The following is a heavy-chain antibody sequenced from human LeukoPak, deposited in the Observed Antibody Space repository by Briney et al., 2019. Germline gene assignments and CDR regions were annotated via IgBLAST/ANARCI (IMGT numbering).Heavy chain of an antibody. J-gene: IGHJ4*02. Sequence: PGGSLRLSCAASGFTFSSYSMNWVRQAPGKGLEWVSYISSSSSSTIYYADSVKGRFTISRDNAKNSLYLQMNSLRAEDTAVYYCASEGGGPPEYWGQGTLVTVSS. CDR3: ASEGGGPPEY. D-gene: IGHD1-14*01. V-gene: IGHV3-48*04. CDR1: GFTFSSYS. CDR2: ISSSSSSTI.